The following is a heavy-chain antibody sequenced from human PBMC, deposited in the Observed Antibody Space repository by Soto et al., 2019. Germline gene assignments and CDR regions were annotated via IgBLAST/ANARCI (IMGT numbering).Heavy chain of an antibody. CDR2: IIPMFGTS. V-gene: IGHV1-69*13. Sequence: ASVKVSCKASGGTFSGYAISWVRQAPGQGLEWMGEIIPMFGTSNYAQKFQGRVTITADESTSTAYMELSSLRAEDTAVYYCARDGYNFRGFDYWGQGTLVTVSS. CDR1: GGTFSGYA. CDR3: ARDGYNFRGFDY. D-gene: IGHD3-10*02. J-gene: IGHJ4*02.